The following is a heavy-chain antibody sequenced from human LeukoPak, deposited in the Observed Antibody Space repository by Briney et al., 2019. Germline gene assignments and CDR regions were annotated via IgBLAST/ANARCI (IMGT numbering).Heavy chain of an antibody. V-gene: IGHV3-33*01. J-gene: IGHJ4*02. CDR3: ARVRHCSSTSCLGPYDY. CDR1: GFTFSSYG. CDR2: IWYDGSNK. Sequence: PGGSLLLSCAASGFTFSSYGMHWVRPAPGKGLEGVAVIWYDGSNKYYADSVKGRFTISRDNSKNTLYLQMNSLRAEDTAVYYCARVRHCSSTSCLGPYDYWGQGTLVTVSS. D-gene: IGHD2-2*01.